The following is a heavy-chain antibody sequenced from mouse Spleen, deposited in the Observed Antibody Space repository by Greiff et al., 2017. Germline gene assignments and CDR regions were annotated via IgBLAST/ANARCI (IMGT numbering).Heavy chain of an antibody. CDR3: ARMDDGYYTLYSFDY. Sequence: EVQGVESGGGLVKPGGSLKLSCAASGFTFSDYGMHWVRQAPEKGLEWVAYISSGSSTIYYADTVKGRFTISRDNAKNTLFLQMTSLRSEDTAMYYCARMDDGYYTLYSFDYWGQGTTLTVSS. CDR2: ISSGSSTI. V-gene: IGHV5-17*01. D-gene: IGHD2-3*01. J-gene: IGHJ2*01. CDR1: GFTFSDYG.